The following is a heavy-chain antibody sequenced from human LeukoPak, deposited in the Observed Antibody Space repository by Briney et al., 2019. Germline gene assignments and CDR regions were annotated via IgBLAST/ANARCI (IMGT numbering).Heavy chain of an antibody. CDR3: ARLYSGSYGFDY. V-gene: IGHV4-39*01. CDR2: IYYSGST. D-gene: IGHD1-26*01. Sequence: SETLSLTCTVSGGSISGSSYYWGWIRQPPGKGLEWIGSIYYSGSTYYNPSLKSRVTISVDTSKNQFSLKLSSVTAADTAVYYCARLYSGSYGFDYWGQGTLVTVSS. J-gene: IGHJ4*02. CDR1: GGSISGSSYY.